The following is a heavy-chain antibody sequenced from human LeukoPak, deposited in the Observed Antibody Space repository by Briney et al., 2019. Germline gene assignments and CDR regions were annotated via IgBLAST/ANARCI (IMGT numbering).Heavy chain of an antibody. V-gene: IGHV1-3*04. CDR1: GYTFTSYP. D-gene: IGHD1-26*01. CDR2: INTGNGDT. CDR3: ARDMGSGSLHY. J-gene: IGHJ4*02. Sequence: ASVKVSCKASGYTFTSYPIHWVRQAPGQRLEWLGWINTGNGDTRYSQKFQGRVTITSDTSASTAYMELSSLRSEDTAVYYCARDMGSGSLHYWGQGTLVTVSS.